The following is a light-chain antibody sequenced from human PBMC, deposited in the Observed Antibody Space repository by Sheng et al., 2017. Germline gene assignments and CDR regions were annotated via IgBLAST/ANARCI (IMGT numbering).Light chain of an antibody. CDR1: QSINND. J-gene: IGKJ1*01. CDR2: GAS. V-gene: IGKV1-39*01. CDR3: QQSYNSPRT. Sequence: DIQMTQSPSSLSASVGDRVNITCRASQSINNDLNWYQQKSGKAPKILIYGASSLQGGVPSRFSGSGSGTDFTLTINSLQPEDFATYYCQQSYNSPRTFGQGPKVEVK.